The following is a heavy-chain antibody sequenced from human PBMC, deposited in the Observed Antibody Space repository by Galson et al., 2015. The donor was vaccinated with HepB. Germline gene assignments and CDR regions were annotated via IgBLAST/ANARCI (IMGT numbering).Heavy chain of an antibody. J-gene: IGHJ6*02. CDR1: GFTFSSYA. D-gene: IGHD3-10*01. CDR2: ISYDGSNK. V-gene: IGHV3-30*04. CDR3: ARDHDYYGSGEVGSNGMDV. Sequence: SLRLSCAASGFTFSSYAMHWVRQAPGKGLEWVAVISYDGSNKYYADSVKGRFTISRDNSKNTLYLQMNSLRAEDTAVYYCARDHDYYGSGEVGSNGMDVWGQGTTVTVSS.